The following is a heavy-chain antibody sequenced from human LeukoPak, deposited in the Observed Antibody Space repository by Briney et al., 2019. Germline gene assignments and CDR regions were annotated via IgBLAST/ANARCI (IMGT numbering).Heavy chain of an antibody. V-gene: IGHV1-18*04. CDR2: ISAYNGNT. Sequence: ASVKVSCKASGYTFTGYYMHWVRQAPGQGLEWMGWISAYNGNTNYAQKLQGRVTMTTDTSTSTAYMELRSLRSDDTAVYYCARIYCSGGSCYSGMDVWGQGTTVTVSS. CDR1: GYTFTGYY. CDR3: ARIYCSGGSCYSGMDV. D-gene: IGHD2-15*01. J-gene: IGHJ6*02.